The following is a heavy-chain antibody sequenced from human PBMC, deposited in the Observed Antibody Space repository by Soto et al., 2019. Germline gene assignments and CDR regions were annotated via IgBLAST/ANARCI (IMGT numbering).Heavy chain of an antibody. J-gene: IGHJ5*02. CDR3: VRNDLGRFVP. V-gene: IGHV3-72*01. CDR2: VKHSPKNYGT. Sequence: QLVESGGGLVQPGGSLRLSCAASGFSFSSYYMDWVRQAPGKGPEWVARVKHSPKNYGTVYAASVRGRFTISRDDSQSSLFLQTNNLKTDDTAVYYCVRNDLGRFVPWGQGTLVTVSS. CDR1: GFSFSSYY. D-gene: IGHD3-16*01.